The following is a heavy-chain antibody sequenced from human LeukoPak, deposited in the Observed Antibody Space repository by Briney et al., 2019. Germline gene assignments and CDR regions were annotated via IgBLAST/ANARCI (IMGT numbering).Heavy chain of an antibody. CDR3: AREAWHNWNDLDY. Sequence: GASVKVSCTASGYTFTSYAMHWGRQGPRQRLEWMGWINAGNGNTKNSQKSQGRVTITRDTSASTAYMELSSLRSEDTAVYYCAREAWHNWNDLDYWGQGTLVTVSS. D-gene: IGHD1-1*01. CDR1: GYTFTSYA. CDR2: INAGNGNT. V-gene: IGHV1-3*01. J-gene: IGHJ4*02.